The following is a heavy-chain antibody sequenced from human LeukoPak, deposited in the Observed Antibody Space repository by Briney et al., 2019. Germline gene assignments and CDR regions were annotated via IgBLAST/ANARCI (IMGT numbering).Heavy chain of an antibody. V-gene: IGHV3-53*01. CDR1: GVTVSSNF. J-gene: IGHJ4*02. CDR3: ARDYPAFDY. Sequence: GGSLRLSCAASGVTVSSNFMSWVRQAPGKGLEWVTVIYSDGTTYFADSVKGRFTISRDNSKNTLYLHMNSLRVEDTAVYYCARDYPAFDYWGQGTLVTVSS. CDR2: IYSDGTT.